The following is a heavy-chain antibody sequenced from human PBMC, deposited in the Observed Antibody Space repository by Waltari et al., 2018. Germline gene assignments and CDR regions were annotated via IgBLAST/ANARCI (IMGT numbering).Heavy chain of an antibody. CDR2: IHSSGTT. CDR3: ARLVWFGAWIDN. CDR1: GDHNKPDTVY. J-gene: IGHJ4*02. Sequence: LFQESGPGMLRRPETMSRTWTVAGDHNKPDTVYWGWIRQSPGEGFGCLGTIHSSGTTYFPAPLEPRVTISVDTFNNRFSLNLRSATAADTAVYFCARLVWFGAWIDNWGQGSLVTVSS. V-gene: IGHV4-39*01. D-gene: IGHD3-10*01.